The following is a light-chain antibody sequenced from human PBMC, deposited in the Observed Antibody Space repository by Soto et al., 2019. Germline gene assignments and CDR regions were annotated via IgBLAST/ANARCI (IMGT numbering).Light chain of an antibody. CDR3: QSADSSGTYQVV. V-gene: IGLV3-25*02. CDR1: ALPKQN. J-gene: IGLJ2*01. CDR2: KDS. Sequence: SYELTQPPSVSGSPGQTARITCSGDALPKQNAYWYQQKPGQAPALVLYKDSERPSGTPVRFSGASSCTTFTLPISGVQAADEADDYCQSADSSGTYQVVFGGGTQLTVL.